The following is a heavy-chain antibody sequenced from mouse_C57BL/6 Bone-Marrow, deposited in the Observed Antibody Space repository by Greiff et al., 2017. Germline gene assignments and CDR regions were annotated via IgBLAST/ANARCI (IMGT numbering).Heavy chain of an antibody. V-gene: IGHV3-6*01. D-gene: IGHD3-2*02. Sequence: EVKVEESGPGLVKPSQSLSLTCSVTGYSITSGYYWNWIRQFPGNKLEWMGYIRYDGSNNYNPSLKNRISITLDTSKNPFFLKLNSVTTEDTATYSCARQLRLRGWFAYWGQGTLVTVSA. J-gene: IGHJ3*01. CDR1: GYSITSGYY. CDR3: ARQLRLRGWFAY. CDR2: IRYDGSN.